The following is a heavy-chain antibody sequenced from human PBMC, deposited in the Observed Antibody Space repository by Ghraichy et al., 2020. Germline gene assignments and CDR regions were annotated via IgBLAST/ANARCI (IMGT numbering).Heavy chain of an antibody. V-gene: IGHV3-43*01. CDR3: ARGLKRGTPGYYFES. CDR2: INWDASST. Sequence: GGSLRLSCAASGFTFDDYTMFWVRQAPGKGLEWVSLINWDASSTYYADSVKGRFTISRDNKKNLLYLQINSLRIEDTALYYCARGLKRGTPGYYFESWGQGTLVTVSS. CDR1: GFTFDDYT. D-gene: IGHD2-15*01. J-gene: IGHJ4*02.